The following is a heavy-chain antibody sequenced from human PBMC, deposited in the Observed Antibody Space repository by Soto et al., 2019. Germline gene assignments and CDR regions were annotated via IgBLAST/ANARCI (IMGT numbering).Heavy chain of an antibody. CDR3: AGVAY. CDR2: ISSGSSDT. J-gene: IGHJ4*02. Sequence: WSLGLSCAASGFTFSSYSMNWVRQVPGTGLEWVASISSGSSDTWYADSVKGRFIISRGNAQNSLFLQMNTLRPEDTAMYYCAGVAYWGPGTQVTVSS. CDR1: GFTFSSYS. V-gene: IGHV3-21*01.